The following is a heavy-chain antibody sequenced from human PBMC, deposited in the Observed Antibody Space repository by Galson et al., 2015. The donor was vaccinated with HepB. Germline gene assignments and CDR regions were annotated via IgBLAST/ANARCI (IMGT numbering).Heavy chain of an antibody. D-gene: IGHD2-2*01. CDR3: ARDRDCSSTSCYGPAVGDAFDI. CDR2: INPNSGGT. V-gene: IGHV1-2*02. CDR1: GYTFTGYY. J-gene: IGHJ3*02. Sequence: SVKVSCKASGYTFTGYYMHWVRQAPGQGLEWMGWINPNSGGTNYAQKFQGRVTMTRDTSISTAYMELSRLRSDDTAVYYCARDRDCSSTSCYGPAVGDAFDIWGQGTMVTVSS.